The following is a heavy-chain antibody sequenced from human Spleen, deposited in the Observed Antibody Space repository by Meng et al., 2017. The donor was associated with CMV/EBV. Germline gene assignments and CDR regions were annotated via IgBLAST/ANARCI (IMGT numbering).Heavy chain of an antibody. CDR2: IRPSGGIT. CDR1: TYIFNNYN. J-gene: IGHJ4*02. V-gene: IGHV1-46*02. Sequence: CKTHTYIFNNYNIHWVRQAPGHGLEWMGIIRPSGGITQYVEEFQGRVTMTRDTSTSTVYMELSSLKSEDAAVYYCATEPLLGYRFDYWGQGTLVTVSS. D-gene: IGHD5-12*01. CDR3: ATEPLLGYRFDY.